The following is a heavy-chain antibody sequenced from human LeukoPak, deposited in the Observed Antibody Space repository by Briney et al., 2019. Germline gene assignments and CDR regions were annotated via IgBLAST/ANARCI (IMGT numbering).Heavy chain of an antibody. V-gene: IGHV1-2*02. CDR1: GYTFTGYY. D-gene: IGHD6-13*01. CDR2: INPNSGGT. CDR3: ARDHSSSWYRIVRNEGDY. J-gene: IGHJ4*02. Sequence: GASVKVSCKASGYTFTGYYMHWVRQAPGQGLEWMGWINPNSGGTNYAQKFQGRVTMTRDTSTSTVYMELSSLRSEDTAVYYCARDHSSSWYRIVRNEGDYWGRGTLVTVSS.